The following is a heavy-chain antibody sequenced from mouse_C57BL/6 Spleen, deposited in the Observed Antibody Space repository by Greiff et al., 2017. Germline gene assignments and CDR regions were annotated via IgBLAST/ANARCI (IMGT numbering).Heavy chain of an antibody. CDR1: GYTFTDYY. J-gene: IGHJ3*01. Sequence: VQLQQSGPVLVKPGASVKMSCKASGYTFTDYYMNWVKQSHGKSLEWIGVINPYNGGTSYNQKFKGKATLTVDKSSSTAYMELNSLTSEDSAVYYCARKGSNYPFAYWGQGTLVTVSA. CDR3: ARKGSNYPFAY. V-gene: IGHV1-19*01. CDR2: INPYNGGT. D-gene: IGHD2-5*01.